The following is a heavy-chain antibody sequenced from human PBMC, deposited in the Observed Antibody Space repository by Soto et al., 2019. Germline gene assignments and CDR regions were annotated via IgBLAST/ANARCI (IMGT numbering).Heavy chain of an antibody. V-gene: IGHV4-59*08. J-gene: IGHJ5*02. D-gene: IGHD2-21*01. CDR3: ARLGAYYQSLAP. Sequence: SETLSLTCTVCVGTFSPNYWSWIRQPPGKWLEGFGYIYYGGTTSXXPSLKCRVXISLDASESQLXLRLIXDPSADSAVYYCARLGAYYQSLAPWCPGTLVTGSS. CDR2: IYYGGTT. CDR1: VGTFSPNY.